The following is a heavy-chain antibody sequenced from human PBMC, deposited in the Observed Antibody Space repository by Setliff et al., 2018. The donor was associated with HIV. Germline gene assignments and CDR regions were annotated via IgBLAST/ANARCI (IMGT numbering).Heavy chain of an antibody. CDR1: GGSITSGNYF. V-gene: IGHV4-61*09. CDR3: ARVEAKVRGATYGMDV. D-gene: IGHD3-10*01. J-gene: IGHJ6*02. Sequence: SETLSLTCTVSGGSITSGNYFWSWIRQPAGKGLEWIGHIYTGGNANYNPSLQSRVTISVDTSKNQFSLTLNSVTAADTAVYYCARVEAKVRGATYGMDVWGQGTTVTVSS. CDR2: IYTGGNA.